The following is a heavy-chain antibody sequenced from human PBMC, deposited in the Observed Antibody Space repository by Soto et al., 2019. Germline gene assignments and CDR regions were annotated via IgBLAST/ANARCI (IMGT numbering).Heavy chain of an antibody. CDR1: GYTFSSYY. V-gene: IGHV1-46*01. CDR2: INPSGGSA. D-gene: IGHD6-25*01. Sequence: ASVKVSCKASGYTFSSYYMHWLRQAPGQGLEWMGIINPSGGSATYAQKFQGRVTMTRDTSTSTVYMELSSLTSEDKAVYYCARDSGWFDPWGQGTLVTVSS. CDR3: ARDSGWFDP. J-gene: IGHJ5*02.